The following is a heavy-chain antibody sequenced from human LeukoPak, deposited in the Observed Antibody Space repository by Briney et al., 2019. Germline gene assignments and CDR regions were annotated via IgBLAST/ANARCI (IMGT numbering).Heavy chain of an antibody. Sequence: GGSLRLSCAASGFTVSSNYMSWVRQAPGKGLEWVSVIYSSGSTYYADPVKGRFTISRDNSKNTLYLQMNSLRAEDTAVYYCARPDYGSGSHYNDYWGQGTLVTVSS. CDR1: GFTVSSNY. CDR2: IYSSGST. V-gene: IGHV3-66*04. CDR3: ARPDYGSGSHYNDY. D-gene: IGHD3-10*01. J-gene: IGHJ4*02.